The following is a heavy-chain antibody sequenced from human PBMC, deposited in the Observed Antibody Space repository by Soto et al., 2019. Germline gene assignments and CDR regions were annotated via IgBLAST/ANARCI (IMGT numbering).Heavy chain of an antibody. D-gene: IGHD3-22*01. CDR3: AMGGSGYTWFNEF. Sequence: QEQLVQSGAEVKKPGSSVKVSCKASGGLFSSYPISWVRQVPGQGLEWVGGIIPVFQTAYYTQRFQGRVTITGDESTNTANMELSSLRSEDTAIYYCAMGGSGYTWFNEFWGQGTLVTVSS. J-gene: IGHJ4*02. CDR2: IIPVFQTA. V-gene: IGHV1-69*01. CDR1: GGLFSSYP.